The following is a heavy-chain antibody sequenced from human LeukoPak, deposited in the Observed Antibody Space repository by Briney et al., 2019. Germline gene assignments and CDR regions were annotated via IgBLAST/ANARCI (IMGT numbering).Heavy chain of an antibody. CDR2: INPSGGST. CDR1: GYTFTSYY. Sequence: ASVKVSCTASGYTFTSYYIHWVRQAPGQGLEWMGKINPSGGSTSYAQNFQGRVTMTRDTSTSTVYMDLSSLRSEDTAVYYCARTIVDGGTNYWGQGTLVTVSS. D-gene: IGHD2-15*01. V-gene: IGHV1-46*01. J-gene: IGHJ4*02. CDR3: ARTIVDGGTNY.